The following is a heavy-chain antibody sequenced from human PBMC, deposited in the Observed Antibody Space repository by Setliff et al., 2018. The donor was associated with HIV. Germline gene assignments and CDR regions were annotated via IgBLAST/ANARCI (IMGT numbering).Heavy chain of an antibody. CDR2: IYTSGST. CDR1: GGSISSGSYF. V-gene: IGHV4-61*02. D-gene: IGHD6-25*01. J-gene: IGHJ4*02. CDR3: ARYSPRGYTLTGPY. Sequence: PSETLSLTCTVSGGSISSGSYFWTWIRQPAGKGLEWIGRIYTSGSTNYNPSLKSRVTISVDTSKNQFSLKLSSVTAADTAVYYCARYSPRGYTLTGPYWGQGTLVTSPQ.